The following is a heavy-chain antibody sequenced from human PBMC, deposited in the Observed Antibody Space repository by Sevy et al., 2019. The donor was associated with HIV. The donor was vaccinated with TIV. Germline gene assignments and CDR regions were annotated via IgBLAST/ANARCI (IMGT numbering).Heavy chain of an antibody. D-gene: IGHD2-15*01. CDR1: GFTFSSYS. Sequence: GGSLRLSCAASGFTFSSYSMNWVRQAPGKGLEWVSSISSSSSYIYYADSVKGRFAISRDNAKNSLYLQMNSLRAEDTAVYYCARDVYCSGASCYGAFDIWGQGTMVTVSS. V-gene: IGHV3-21*01. CDR2: ISSSSSYI. J-gene: IGHJ3*02. CDR3: ARDVYCSGASCYGAFDI.